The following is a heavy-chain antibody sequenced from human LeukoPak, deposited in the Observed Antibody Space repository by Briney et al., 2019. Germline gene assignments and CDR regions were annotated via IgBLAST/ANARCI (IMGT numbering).Heavy chain of an antibody. CDR2: ITSSGTTT. CDR1: GFTLTDHY. D-gene: IGHD4-17*01. V-gene: IGHV3-11*01. CDR3: ARDPDYGDPY. Sequence: PGGSLRLSCTVSGFTLTDHYMSWFRQSPGRDLEWISWITSSGTTTDYADSVKGRFTISRDNTKNSVYLQMSSLRADDTAVYYCARDPDYGDPYWGQGTLVTVSS. J-gene: IGHJ4*02.